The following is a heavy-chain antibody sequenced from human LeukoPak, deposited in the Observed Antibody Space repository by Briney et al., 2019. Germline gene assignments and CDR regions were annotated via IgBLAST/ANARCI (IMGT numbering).Heavy chain of an antibody. CDR2: IIPIFGTA. Sequence: SVKVSCKASGGTFSSYAISWVRQAPGQGLEWMGMIIPIFGTANYAQKFQGRVTITTDESTSTAYMELSSLRSEDTAVYYCARDREDYYDSSGYYYGYYWGQGTLVTVSS. V-gene: IGHV1-69*05. D-gene: IGHD3-22*01. CDR1: GGTFSSYA. CDR3: ARDREDYYDSSGYYYGYY. J-gene: IGHJ4*02.